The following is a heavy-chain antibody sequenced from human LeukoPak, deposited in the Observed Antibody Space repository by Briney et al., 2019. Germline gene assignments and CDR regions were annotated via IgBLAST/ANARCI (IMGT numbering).Heavy chain of an antibody. CDR3: AKRLWSSSISCYDCWFDP. V-gene: IGHV3-23*05. CDR1: GFIFSSYA. Sequence: PGGSLRLSCTASGFIFSSYAMTWVRQAPGKGLEWVSGIDSSGGVTYYAESVRGRFTISRDNSKNTLYLQMDDLRAEDTAVYYCAKRLWSSSISCYDCWFDPWGQGTLVTVSS. CDR2: IDSSGGVT. D-gene: IGHD2-2*01. J-gene: IGHJ5*02.